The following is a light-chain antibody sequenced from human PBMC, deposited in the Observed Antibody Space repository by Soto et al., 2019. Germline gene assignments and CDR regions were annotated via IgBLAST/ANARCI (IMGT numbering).Light chain of an antibody. CDR2: GAS. V-gene: IGKV3-20*01. CDR3: QQYGSSPYT. CDR1: QSVSSSY. Sequence: EILVTQSPGTLSLSPGERATLSCRASQSVSSSYLAWYQQKPGQAPRLLIYGASSRATGIPDRFSGSGSGTDFTLTISRLEPEDFAVYYCQQYGSSPYTFGQGTKVDIK. J-gene: IGKJ2*01.